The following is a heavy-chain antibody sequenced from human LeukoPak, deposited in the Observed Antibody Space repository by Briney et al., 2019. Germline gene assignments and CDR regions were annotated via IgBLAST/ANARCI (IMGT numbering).Heavy chain of an antibody. J-gene: IGHJ6*02. CDR2: ISYDGSNK. CDR1: GFTFSSYA. CDR3: ARDGPSITIFGVVGMDV. Sequence: PGGSLRPSCAASGFTFSSYAMHWVRQAPGKGLEWVAVISYDGSNKYYADSVKGRFTISRDNSKNTLYLQMNSLRAEDTAVYYCARDGPSITIFGVVGMDVWGQGTTVTVSS. D-gene: IGHD3-3*01. V-gene: IGHV3-30-3*01.